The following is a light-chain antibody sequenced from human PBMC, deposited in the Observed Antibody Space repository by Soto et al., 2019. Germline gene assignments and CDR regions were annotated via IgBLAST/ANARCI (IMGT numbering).Light chain of an antibody. CDR2: EVT. V-gene: IGLV2-14*01. CDR1: SSDIGSYNY. Sequence: QSALTQPASVSGSPGQSITISCTGTSSDIGSYNYVSWYQHRPGTAPKLIIYEVTNRPSGVSSRFSGSKSGSSASLTISGLQPEDEADYFCSSYRGSGPSVFGSGTKLTVL. CDR3: SSYRGSGPSV. J-gene: IGLJ1*01.